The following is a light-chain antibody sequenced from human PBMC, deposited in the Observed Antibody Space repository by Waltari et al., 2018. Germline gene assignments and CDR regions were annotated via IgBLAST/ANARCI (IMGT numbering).Light chain of an antibody. J-gene: IGKJ1*01. V-gene: IGKV1-12*01. CDR2: AAS. CDR3: QQSNSFPQT. Sequence: DIQMTQFPSSVSASVVDRVTLPCRASQGISSWLAWYQQKPGKAPKLLIYAASRLQSGGPSRFSGSGSGTDFTLTINSLQPEDFATYYCQQSNSFPQTFGQGTKVEIK. CDR1: QGISSW.